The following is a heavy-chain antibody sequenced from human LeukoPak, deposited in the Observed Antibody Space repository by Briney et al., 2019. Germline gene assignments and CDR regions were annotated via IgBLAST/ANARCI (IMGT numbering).Heavy chain of an antibody. CDR1: GGSISSGSYY. Sequence: ASETLSLTCTVSGGSISSGSYYCNWIRQPVGKGLEWIGRFYTSGSTNYNPSLESRVTMSVDKSKNQFSLKLSSVTAADTAVYYCARSNCGGDCYSPYNYYMDVWGKGTTVTVSS. D-gene: IGHD2-21*01. J-gene: IGHJ6*03. CDR3: ARSNCGGDCYSPYNYYMDV. V-gene: IGHV4-61*02. CDR2: FYTSGST.